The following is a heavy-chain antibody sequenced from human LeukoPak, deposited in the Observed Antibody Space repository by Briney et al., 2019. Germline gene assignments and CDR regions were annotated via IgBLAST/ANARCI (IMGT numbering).Heavy chain of an antibody. Sequence: GGSLRLSCAASGFTFSSYGMHWVRQAPGKGLEWVAVISYDGSNKYYADSVKGRFTISRDNSKNTLYLQMNSLRAEDTAVCYCAKDLRRYYDSSGYYEGPYFDYWGQGTLVTVSS. CDR2: ISYDGSNK. CDR3: AKDLRRYYDSSGYYEGPYFDY. D-gene: IGHD3-22*01. V-gene: IGHV3-30*18. CDR1: GFTFSSYG. J-gene: IGHJ4*02.